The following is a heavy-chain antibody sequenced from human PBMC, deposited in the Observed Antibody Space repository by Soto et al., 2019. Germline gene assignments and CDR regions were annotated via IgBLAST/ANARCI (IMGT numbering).Heavy chain of an antibody. Sequence: QVQLQQWGAGLLKPSETLSLTCAVYGGSFGGYYWSWIRQPPGKGLEWIGEINHSGSTNYNPSLKSRVTISVDTSKNQFSLKLSSVTAADTAVYYCARGNGQYCSSTSCYWRYYYGMDVWGQGTTVTVSS. D-gene: IGHD2-2*01. J-gene: IGHJ6*02. CDR1: GGSFGGYY. V-gene: IGHV4-34*01. CDR2: INHSGST. CDR3: ARGNGQYCSSTSCYWRYYYGMDV.